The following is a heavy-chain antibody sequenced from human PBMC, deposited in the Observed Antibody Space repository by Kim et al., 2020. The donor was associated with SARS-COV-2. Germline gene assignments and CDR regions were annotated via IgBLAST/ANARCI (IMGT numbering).Heavy chain of an antibody. CDR1: GFMVSKFD. D-gene: IGHD6-13*01. J-gene: IGHJ4*02. V-gene: IGHV3-48*02. CDR2: ISGASGAV. CDR3: VRGLAAD. Sequence: GGSLRLSCAASGFMVSKFDMNWFRQAPGKGLEWVSYISGASGAVYYSDSVKGRFTISRDNGKNSLCLEMNSLRDEDTAVYYCVRGLAADWGQGTLVTVSS.